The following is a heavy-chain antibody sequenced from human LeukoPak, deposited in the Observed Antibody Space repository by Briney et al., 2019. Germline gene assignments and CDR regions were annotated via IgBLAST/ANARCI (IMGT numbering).Heavy chain of an antibody. D-gene: IGHD5-12*01. CDR2: ISYDGSNK. Sequence: PGGSLRLSCAASGFTFSSYALHWVRQAPGKGLEWVAVISYDGSNKYYADSVKGRFTISRDNSKNTLYLQMNSLRAEDTAVYYCARVLFAWLASYGMDVWGQGTTVTVSS. V-gene: IGHV3-30*04. CDR3: ARVLFAWLASYGMDV. CDR1: GFTFSSYA. J-gene: IGHJ6*02.